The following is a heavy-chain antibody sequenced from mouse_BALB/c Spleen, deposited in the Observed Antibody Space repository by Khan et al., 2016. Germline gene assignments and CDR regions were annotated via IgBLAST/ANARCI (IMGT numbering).Heavy chain of an antibody. Sequence: QVQLQQPGAELVRPGVSVKISCKGSGYTFTDYAMHWVKQSHAKSLEWIGVISTYSGDATYNQKFKGKATMTVDKSSSTAYMELARLTSEESAIYYCAREEAYDGYSLFAYWGQGTLVTVSA. D-gene: IGHD2-3*01. CDR3: AREEAYDGYSLFAY. CDR2: ISTYSGDA. J-gene: IGHJ3*01. CDR1: GYTFTDYA. V-gene: IGHV1S137*01.